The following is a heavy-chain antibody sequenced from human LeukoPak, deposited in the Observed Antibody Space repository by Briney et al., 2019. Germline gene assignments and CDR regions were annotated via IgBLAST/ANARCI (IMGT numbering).Heavy chain of an antibody. CDR3: ARDPSHYYYTDV. CDR2: MNPNNGGT. Sequence: GASVTVSCKASGYTFTDYYLHWVRQAPGQGLEWMGWMNPNNGGTNYTQKFQGRVTMTRDTSINTAYMELSRLTSDDTAVYYCARDPSHYYYTDVWGIGTTVTVSS. V-gene: IGHV1-2*02. CDR1: GYTFTDYY. J-gene: IGHJ6*03.